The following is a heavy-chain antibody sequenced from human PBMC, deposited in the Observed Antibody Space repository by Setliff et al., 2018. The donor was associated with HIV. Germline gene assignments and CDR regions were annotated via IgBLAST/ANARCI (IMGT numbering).Heavy chain of an antibody. J-gene: IGHJ4*02. CDR3: ARVRAYYYDSRGYPDY. CDR1: GFTVSSNY. V-gene: IGHV3-74*01. D-gene: IGHD3-22*01. CDR2: INSDGSST. Sequence: SGGSLRLSCAASGFTVSSNYMNWVRQAPGKGLVWVSRINSDGSSTGYADSVEGRFTISRDNAKNTLYLQMNSLRAEDTAVYYCARVRAYYYDSRGYPDYWGQGTLVTVSS.